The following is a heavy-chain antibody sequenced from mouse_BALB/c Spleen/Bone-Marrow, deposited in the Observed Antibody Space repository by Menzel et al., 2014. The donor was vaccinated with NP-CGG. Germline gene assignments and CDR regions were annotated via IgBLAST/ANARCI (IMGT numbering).Heavy chain of an antibody. CDR1: GFTFSSYA. D-gene: IGHD2-3*01. J-gene: IGHJ4*01. Sequence: VQLKESGGGLVKPGGSLKLSCAASGFTFSSYAMSWVRQTPEERLEWVATISSGGSYTYYPDSVKGRFTISRDNAKNTLYLQMSSLRSEDTAMYYCARQRDGSYAMDYWGQGTSVTVSS. V-gene: IGHV5-9-3*01. CDR3: ARQRDGSYAMDY. CDR2: ISSGGSYT.